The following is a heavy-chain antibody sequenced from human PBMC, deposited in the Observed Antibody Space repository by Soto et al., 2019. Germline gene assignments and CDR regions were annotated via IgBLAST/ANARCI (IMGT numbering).Heavy chain of an antibody. CDR2: ISSSSSYI. Sequence: GGSLRLSCAASGFTFSSYSMNWVRQAPGKGLEWVSSISSSSSYIYYADSVKGRFTISRDNAKNSLCLQMNSLRAEDTAVYYCARFQLGYDAFDIWAQGTMVTVSS. CDR3: ARFQLGYDAFDI. J-gene: IGHJ3*02. CDR1: GFTFSSYS. V-gene: IGHV3-21*01. D-gene: IGHD6-6*01.